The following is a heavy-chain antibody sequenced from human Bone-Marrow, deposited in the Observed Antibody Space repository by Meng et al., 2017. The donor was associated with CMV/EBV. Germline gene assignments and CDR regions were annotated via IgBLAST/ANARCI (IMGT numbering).Heavy chain of an antibody. CDR2: IYYSGST. Sequence: SETLSLTCTVSGGSISSSSYYWGWIRQPPGKGLEWIGSIYYSGSTYYNPSLWSRVTISVDTSKNQFSMKLSSVTAEDTAVYYCARDRCVGYCSSTSRHAYYYGMDVWGQGTTVTVSS. D-gene: IGHD2-2*01. CDR1: GGSISSSSYY. V-gene: IGHV4-39*07. CDR3: ARDRCVGYCSSTSRHAYYYGMDV. J-gene: IGHJ6*02.